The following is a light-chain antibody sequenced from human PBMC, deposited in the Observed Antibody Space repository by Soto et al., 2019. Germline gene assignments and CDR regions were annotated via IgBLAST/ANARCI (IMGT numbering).Light chain of an antibody. J-gene: IGLJ2*01. CDR3: SSYTTSYNQV. Sequence: QSALTQPASVSGSPGQSITISCTGTSSDVGGYNYVSWYQHHPGKVPKLMIYEVSNRPLGISNRFSGSTSVNTASLTISGIRSEYEAAYYCSSYTTSYNQVFGGGTKLTVL. CDR1: SSDVGGYNY. CDR2: EVS. V-gene: IGLV2-14*01.